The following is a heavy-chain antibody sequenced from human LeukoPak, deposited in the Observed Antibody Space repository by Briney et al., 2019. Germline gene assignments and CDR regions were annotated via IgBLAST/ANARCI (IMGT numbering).Heavy chain of an antibody. Sequence: GEFLRLSCVASGFSFSDYAMHWVRQAPGKGLEWVAVISADGRDKYYIDSVRGRFTISRDNSKTTVFLQMNSLEVEDTAVYYCATPLTSKWSSSWYSGHFDYWGQGALVTVPS. V-gene: IGHV3-30*04. D-gene: IGHD6-13*01. CDR3: ATPLTSKWSSSWYSGHFDY. J-gene: IGHJ4*02. CDR2: ISADGRDK. CDR1: GFSFSDYA.